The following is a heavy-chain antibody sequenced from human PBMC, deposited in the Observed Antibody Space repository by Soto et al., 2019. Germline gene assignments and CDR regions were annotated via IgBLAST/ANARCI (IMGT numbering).Heavy chain of an antibody. CDR3: AKVIAAAGTGYWFDP. J-gene: IGHJ5*02. CDR2: ISGSGGST. Sequence: EVQLLESGGGLVQPGGSLRLSCAASGFTFSSYAMSWVRQAPGKGLEWVSAISGSGGSTYYADSVKGRSTISRDNSKNTRYLQMNSLRAEDTAGYYCAKVIAAAGTGYWFDPWGQGTLVTVSS. D-gene: IGHD6-13*01. CDR1: GFTFSSYA. V-gene: IGHV3-23*01.